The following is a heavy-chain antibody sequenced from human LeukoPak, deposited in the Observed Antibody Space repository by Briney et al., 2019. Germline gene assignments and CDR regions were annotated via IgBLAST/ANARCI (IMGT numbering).Heavy chain of an antibody. V-gene: IGHV4-34*01. D-gene: IGHD5-18*01. J-gene: IGHJ4*02. CDR2: INHSGST. CDR1: GGSSSGYY. CDR3: ARGRGYTYFV. Sequence: PSETLSLTCAVYGGSSSGYYWSWIRQPPGKGLEWIGEINHSGSTNYNPSLKSRVTISVDTSKNQFSLKLSSVTAADTAVYYCARGRGYTYFVWGQGTLVTVSS.